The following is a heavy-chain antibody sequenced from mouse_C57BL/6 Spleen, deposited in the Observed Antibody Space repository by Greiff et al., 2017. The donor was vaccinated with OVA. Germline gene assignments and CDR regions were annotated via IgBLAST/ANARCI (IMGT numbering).Heavy chain of an antibody. CDR2: IDPSDSYT. J-gene: IGHJ2*01. Sequence: VQLQQPGAELVMPGASVKLSCKASGYTFTSYWMHWVKQRPGQGLEWIGEIDPSDSYTNYNQKFKGKSTLTVDKSSSTAYMQLSSLTSEDSAVYYCARRRRFYDGPYYFDYWGQGTTLTVSS. CDR3: ARRRRFYDGPYYFDY. CDR1: GYTFTSYW. D-gene: IGHD2-3*01. V-gene: IGHV1-69*01.